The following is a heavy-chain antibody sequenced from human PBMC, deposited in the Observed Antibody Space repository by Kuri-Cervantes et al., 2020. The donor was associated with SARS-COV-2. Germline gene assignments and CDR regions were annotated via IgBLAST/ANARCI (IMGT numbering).Heavy chain of an antibody. Sequence: ASATVSSKVSAHTLTDLSMHWVRQAPGKGLEWMGGFDPEDGETIYAQKFQGRVTMTEDTSTDTAYMELSSLRSEDTAVYYCARLSTFFGPGIAVAGTAGVDYWGQGTLVTVSS. D-gene: IGHD6-19*01. CDR2: FDPEDGET. CDR1: AHTLTDLS. V-gene: IGHV1-24*01. J-gene: IGHJ4*02. CDR3: ARLSTFFGPGIAVAGTAGVDY.